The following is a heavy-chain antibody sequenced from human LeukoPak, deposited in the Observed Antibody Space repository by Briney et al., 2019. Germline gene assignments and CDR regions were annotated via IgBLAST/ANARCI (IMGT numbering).Heavy chain of an antibody. CDR1: GYRLTNYW. D-gene: IGHD6-13*01. CDR3: ARIGSSWYYYFDY. V-gene: IGHV5-51*01. J-gene: IGHJ4*02. Sequence: GESLKISCKGSGYRLTNYWIGWVRQVPGKGLEWMGIIYPGNSDTRYGPSFQGQVNISADKSISTAYLEWNTLKASDTAMYYCARIGSSWYYYFDYWGQGTLVTVSS. CDR2: IYPGNSDT.